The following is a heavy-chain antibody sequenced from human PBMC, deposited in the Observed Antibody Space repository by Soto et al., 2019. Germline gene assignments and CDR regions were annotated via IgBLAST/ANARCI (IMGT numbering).Heavy chain of an antibody. J-gene: IGHJ6*02. V-gene: IGHV3-74*01. CDR3: VRAIGHYGMDV. D-gene: IGHD3-22*01. CDR1: GFIFSNCW. Sequence: EVQLVESGGGLVQPGGSLRLSCVASGFIFSNCWMYWVRQAPGMGLVWVSHINSDGSYTTYADSVKGRFTISRDNAKNTPYLQMNSLRAEDTAVYYCVRAIGHYGMDVWGRGTTVTVSS. CDR2: INSDGSYT.